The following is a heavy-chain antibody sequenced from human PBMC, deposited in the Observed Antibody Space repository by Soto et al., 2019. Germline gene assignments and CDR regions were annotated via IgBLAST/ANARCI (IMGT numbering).Heavy chain of an antibody. D-gene: IGHD7-27*01. V-gene: IGHV4-30-2*01. CDR1: GGSISSGGYS. CDR3: ARARGNWGLSGMDV. Sequence: QLQLQESGSGLVKPSQTLSLTCAVSGGSISSGGYSWSWIRQPPGKGLEWIGYIYHSGSTSYNPSLQSRVTISVDRSKNQFSLKLSSVTAADTAVYYCARARGNWGLSGMDVWGQGTTVTVSS. J-gene: IGHJ6*02. CDR2: IYHSGST.